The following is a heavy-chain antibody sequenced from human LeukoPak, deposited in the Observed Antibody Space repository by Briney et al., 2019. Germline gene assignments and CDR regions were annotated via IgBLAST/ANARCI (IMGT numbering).Heavy chain of an antibody. CDR1: GFTFGDHA. CDR2: IRSKAYGGTT. D-gene: IGHD5-18*01. V-gene: IGHV3-49*04. CDR3: RGPTQQWLYSGTDV. J-gene: IGHJ6*02. Sequence: PGGSLRLSCTASGFTFGDHAMSWVRQAPGKGLEWLGFIRSKAYGGTTEYAASGKGRFTISRDDSKSIAYLQMNSLTTEDTAVYCSRGPTQQWLYSGTDVWGQGTTVIVSS.